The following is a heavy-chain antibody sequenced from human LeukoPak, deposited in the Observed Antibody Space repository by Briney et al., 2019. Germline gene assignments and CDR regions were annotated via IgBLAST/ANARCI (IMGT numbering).Heavy chain of an antibody. CDR2: IYYSGST. J-gene: IGHJ6*03. V-gene: IGHV4-59*12. CDR3: ARGCLEWLLSGYYYYYYMDV. CDR1: GGYISSYY. D-gene: IGHD3-3*01. Sequence: SETLSLTCTVSGGYISSYYWSWIRQPPGKGLEWIGYIYYSGSTNYNPSLKSRVTISVDTSKNQFSLKLSSVTAADTAVYYCARGCLEWLLSGYYYYYYMDVWGKGTTVTVSS.